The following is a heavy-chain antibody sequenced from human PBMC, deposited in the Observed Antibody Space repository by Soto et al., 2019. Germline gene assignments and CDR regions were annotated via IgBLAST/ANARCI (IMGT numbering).Heavy chain of an antibody. J-gene: IGHJ6*02. Sequence: SVKVSCKASGGTFSSYAISWVRQAPGQGLEWMGGIIPIFGTANYAQKFQGRVTITADKSTSTAYMELSSLRSEDTAVYYCARDRRVPGIAAAGMADYYGMDVWGQGTTVTV. V-gene: IGHV1-69*06. D-gene: IGHD6-13*01. CDR2: IIPIFGTA. CDR3: ARDRRVPGIAAAGMADYYGMDV. CDR1: GGTFSSYA.